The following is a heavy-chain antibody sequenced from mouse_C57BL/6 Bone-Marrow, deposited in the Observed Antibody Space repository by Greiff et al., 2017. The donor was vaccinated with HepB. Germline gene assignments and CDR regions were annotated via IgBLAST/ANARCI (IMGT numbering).Heavy chain of an antibody. D-gene: IGHD2-1*01. CDR1: GYAFSSYW. CDR2: IYPGDGDT. CDR3: ASPIYGNYPHWYFDV. V-gene: IGHV1-80*01. J-gene: IGHJ1*03. Sequence: QVQLQQSGAELVKPGASVKISCKASGYAFSSYWMNWVKQRPGKGLEWIGQIYPGDGDTNYNGKFKGKATLTADKSSSTAYMQLSSLTSEDSAVYFCASPIYGNYPHWYFDVWGTGTTVTVSS.